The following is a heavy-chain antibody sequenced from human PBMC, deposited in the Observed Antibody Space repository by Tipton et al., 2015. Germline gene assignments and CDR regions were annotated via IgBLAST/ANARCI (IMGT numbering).Heavy chain of an antibody. CDR3: ARLPRFGYCSGGSCYTIDC. D-gene: IGHD2-15*01. V-gene: IGHV4-39*01. CDR2: IYYSGTT. Sequence: TLSLTCTVSGDSISSSSYHWGWIRQPPGKGLEWIGNIYYSGTTYYNPSLTSRVTISVDTSKNQFSLKLGSVTAADTAVYYCARLPRFGYCSGGSCYTIDCWGQGTLVTVSS. J-gene: IGHJ4*02. CDR1: GDSISSSSYH.